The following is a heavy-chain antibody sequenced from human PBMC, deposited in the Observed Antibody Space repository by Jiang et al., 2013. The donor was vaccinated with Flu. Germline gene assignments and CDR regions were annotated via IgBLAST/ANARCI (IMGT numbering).Heavy chain of an antibody. CDR2: IYYSGST. Sequence: PGLVKPSQTLSLTCTVSGFSITTGDYYWSWIRQPPGKGLEWIGYIYYSGSTNYNPSLKSRVTISVDTSKNQFSLKLSSVTAADTAVYYCAREEWELLPAHRAFDIWGQGTMVTVSS. CDR1: GFSITTGDYY. V-gene: IGHV4-61*08. CDR3: AREEWELLPAHRAFDI. J-gene: IGHJ3*02. D-gene: IGHD1-26*01.